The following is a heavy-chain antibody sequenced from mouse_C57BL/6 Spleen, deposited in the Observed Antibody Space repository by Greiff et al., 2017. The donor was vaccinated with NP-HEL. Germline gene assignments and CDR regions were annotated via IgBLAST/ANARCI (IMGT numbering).Heavy chain of an antibody. CDR2: ISYSGST. J-gene: IGHJ2*01. D-gene: IGHD4-1*01. Sequence: VQLKESGPGMVKPSQSLSLTCTVTGYSITSGYDWHWIRHFPGNKLEWMGYISYSGSTNYNPSLKSRISITHDTSKNHFFLKLNSVTTEDTATYYCAREVELGNFDYWGQGTTLTVSS. V-gene: IGHV3-1*01. CDR3: AREVELGNFDY. CDR1: GYSITSGYD.